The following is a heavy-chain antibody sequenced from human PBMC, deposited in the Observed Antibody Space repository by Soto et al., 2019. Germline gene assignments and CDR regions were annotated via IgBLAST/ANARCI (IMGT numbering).Heavy chain of an antibody. Sequence: PWGSLRLSCAASGFTFSSYGMHWVRQAPGKGLEWVAVISYDGSNKYYADSVKGRFTISRDNSKNTLYLQMNSLRAEDTAVYYCAKDGGVLTYYDFWSGYPDPWGQGTLVTVSS. D-gene: IGHD3-3*01. CDR3: AKDGGVLTYYDFWSGYPDP. CDR2: ISYDGSNK. J-gene: IGHJ5*02. V-gene: IGHV3-30*18. CDR1: GFTFSSYG.